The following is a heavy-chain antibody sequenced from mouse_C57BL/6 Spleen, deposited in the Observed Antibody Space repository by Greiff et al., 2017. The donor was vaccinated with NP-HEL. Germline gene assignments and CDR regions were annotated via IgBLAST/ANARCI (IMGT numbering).Heavy chain of an antibody. CDR2: IDPADGET. Sequence: EVQLQQSGAELVKPGASVKLSCTASGFTITDYYMHWVKQRTEQGLEWIGRIDPADGETKYAPKFQGKATITADTSSNTAYLQLRSLTSEDPAVYYVDWGDSSGLAYWGQGTLVTVSA. V-gene: IGHV14-2*01. CDR3: DWGDSSGLAY. CDR1: GFTITDYY. J-gene: IGHJ3*01.